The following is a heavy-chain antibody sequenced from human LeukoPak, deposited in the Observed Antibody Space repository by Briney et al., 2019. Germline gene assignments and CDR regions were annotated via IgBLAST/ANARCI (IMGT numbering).Heavy chain of an antibody. CDR3: AKETGIILVRGAVDY. V-gene: IGHV3-23*01. J-gene: IGHJ4*02. CDR1: GFAFSFYA. Sequence: GGSLRLSCAASGFAFSFYAMSWLRQPPGKGLEWVSTINANSGTTSYAASVRGRFTISRDNSKNTLYLQVNTLRADDTATYYCAKETGIILVRGAVDYWGQGTLVTVSS. D-gene: IGHD3-10*01. CDR2: INANSGTT.